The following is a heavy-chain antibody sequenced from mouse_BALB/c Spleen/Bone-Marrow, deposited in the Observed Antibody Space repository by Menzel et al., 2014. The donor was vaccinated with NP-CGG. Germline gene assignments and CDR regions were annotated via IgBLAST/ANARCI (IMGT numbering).Heavy chain of an antibody. CDR3: TRYYYGSRDWYFDV. Sequence: EVKLVESGAVLARPGASVRMSCKASGYTFTSFWMHWVKQRPGQGLEWIGAVYPGNNDTNYDQNFKGKAKLTAVTSTSTAYMEFSSLTNEDSAVYYCTRYYYGSRDWYFDVWGAGTTVTVSS. CDR2: VYPGNNDT. D-gene: IGHD1-1*01. J-gene: IGHJ1*01. V-gene: IGHV1-5*01. CDR1: GYTFTSFW.